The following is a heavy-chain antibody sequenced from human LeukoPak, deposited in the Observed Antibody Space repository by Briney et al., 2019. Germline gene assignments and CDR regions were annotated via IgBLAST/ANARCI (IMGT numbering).Heavy chain of an antibody. D-gene: IGHD3-10*01. V-gene: IGHV3-30*02. CDR1: GFTFSSYG. Sequence: GGSLRLSCAASGFTFSSYGMHWVRQAPGKGLEWVAFIRYDGSNKYYADSVKGRFTISRDNSKNTLHLQMSSLRAEDTAMYYCAKDSNGSGFDYWGQGTLVTVSS. J-gene: IGHJ4*02. CDR2: IRYDGSNK. CDR3: AKDSNGSGFDY.